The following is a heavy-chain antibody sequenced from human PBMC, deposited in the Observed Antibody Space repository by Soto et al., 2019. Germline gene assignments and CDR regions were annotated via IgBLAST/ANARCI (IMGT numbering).Heavy chain of an antibody. Sequence: QVQLVQSGAEVKKPGASVKVSCKASGYTFSTYGFSWVRQAPGQGLEWMGWIGAYNGDTNYAQNFQGRVTMTTDTSTTKSYMELRSLRSDDTAVYFCARDWKGAEGFDPWGQGTLVTVSS. J-gene: IGHJ5*02. D-gene: IGHD1-1*01. CDR2: IGAYNGDT. V-gene: IGHV1-18*01. CDR1: GYTFSTYG. CDR3: ARDWKGAEGFDP.